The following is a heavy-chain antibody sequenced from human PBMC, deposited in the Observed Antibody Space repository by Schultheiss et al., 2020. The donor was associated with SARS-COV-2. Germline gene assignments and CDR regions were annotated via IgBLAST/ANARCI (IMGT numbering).Heavy chain of an antibody. CDR2: INPNSGGT. Sequence: ASVKVSCKASGYTFTGYYMHWVRQAPGQGLEWMGWINPNSGGTNYAQKFQGWVTMTRDTSISTAYMELSRLRSEDTAVYYCASSYCSGGSCYPVGYYYYGMDVWGQGTTVTVSS. CDR3: ASSYCSGGSCYPVGYYYYGMDV. V-gene: IGHV1-2*04. CDR1: GYTFTGYY. J-gene: IGHJ6*02. D-gene: IGHD2-15*01.